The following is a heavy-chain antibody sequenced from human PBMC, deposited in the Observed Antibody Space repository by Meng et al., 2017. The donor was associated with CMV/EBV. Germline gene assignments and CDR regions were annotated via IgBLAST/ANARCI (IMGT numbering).Heavy chain of an antibody. V-gene: IGHV4-39*07. D-gene: IGHD2-2*01. CDR1: GDSVSSSSSY. CDR3: TRDWSVWDRVPAATNCFDS. J-gene: IGHJ4*03. Sequence: SETLSLTCTVSGDSVSSSSSYWGWPRQPPGKGLEWIGGIYHSGSTYLNPSPKSRVAMSVAMSKNQFSLKLSSVTAADTAVYYCTRDWSVWDRVPAATNCFDSWGQGALVTVSS. CDR2: IYHSGST.